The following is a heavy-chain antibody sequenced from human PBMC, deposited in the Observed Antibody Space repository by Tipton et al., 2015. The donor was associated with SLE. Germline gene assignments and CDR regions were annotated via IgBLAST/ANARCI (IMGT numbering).Heavy chain of an antibody. CDR1: GGSISSGSYY. CDR2: IYTSGST. Sequence: TLSLTCTVSGGSISSGSYYWSWIRQPAGKGLEWIGRIYTSGSTNYNPSLKSRVTISVDTSKNQFSLKLSSVTAADTAVHYCARGFLGWVFDDAFDIWGQGKMGTVSS. V-gene: IGHV4-61*02. J-gene: IGHJ3*02. CDR3: ARGFLGWVFDDAFDI. D-gene: IGHD3-3*01.